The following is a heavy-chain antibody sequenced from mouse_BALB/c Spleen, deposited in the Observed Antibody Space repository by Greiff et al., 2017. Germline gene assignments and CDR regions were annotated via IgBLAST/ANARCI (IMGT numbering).Heavy chain of an antibody. CDR3: ARTFYDGYYRAMDY. D-gene: IGHD2-3*01. V-gene: IGHV1-14*01. CDR2: INPYNDGT. CDR1: GYTFTSYV. Sequence: VQLQQSGPELVKPGASVKMSCKASGYTFTSYVMHWVKQKPGQGLEWIGYINPYNDGTKYNEKFKGNATLTSDKSSSTAYMELSSLTSEDSAVYYCARTFYDGYYRAMDYWGQGTSVTVSS. J-gene: IGHJ4*01.